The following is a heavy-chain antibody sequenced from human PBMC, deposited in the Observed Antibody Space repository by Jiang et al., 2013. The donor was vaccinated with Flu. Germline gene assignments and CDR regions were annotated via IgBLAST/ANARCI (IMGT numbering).Heavy chain of an antibody. J-gene: IGHJ4*02. V-gene: IGHV1-2*02. CDR3: ARRDPYCGGDCYDY. Sequence: SGAEVKKPGASVKVSCKASGYTLTGYYIHWVRQAPGQGLEWMGWINPNSGGTNYAQKFQGRVTMTRDASISTAYMELSRLRSDDTAVYYCARRDPYCGGDCYDYWGQGTLVTVS. D-gene: IGHD2-21*01. CDR2: INPNSGGT. CDR1: GYTLTGYY.